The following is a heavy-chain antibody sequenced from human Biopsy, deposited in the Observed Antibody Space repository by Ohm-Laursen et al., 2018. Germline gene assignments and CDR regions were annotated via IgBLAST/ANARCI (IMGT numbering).Heavy chain of an antibody. CDR2: ISASGNHI. D-gene: IGHD2-8*01. CDR3: VRDGEAKYCKHGVCPSDF. Sequence: GSLRLSCAASGFTFSGFSMNWVRQAPGKGLAWVPSISASGNHIYYTDSVTGRFTVSRDNGKNSVYLQMNSLRVEDTAVYYCVRDGEAKYCKHGVCPSDFWGQGTLVTVSS. J-gene: IGHJ4*02. V-gene: IGHV3-21*01. CDR1: GFTFSGFS.